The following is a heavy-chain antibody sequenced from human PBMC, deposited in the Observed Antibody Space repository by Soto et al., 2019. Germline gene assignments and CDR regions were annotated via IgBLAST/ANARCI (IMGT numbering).Heavy chain of an antibody. V-gene: IGHV1-18*01. Sequence: GASVKVSCKASGFTFTSYGISWVRQAPGQGLEWMGWISAYNGNTNYAQKLQGRVTMTTDTSTSTAYMELRSLRSDDTAVYYCARRVLLTYYDFWSGYQNGAFDIWGQGTMVTVSS. CDR3: ARRVLLTYYDFWSGYQNGAFDI. J-gene: IGHJ3*02. CDR2: ISAYNGNT. D-gene: IGHD3-3*01. CDR1: GFTFTSYG.